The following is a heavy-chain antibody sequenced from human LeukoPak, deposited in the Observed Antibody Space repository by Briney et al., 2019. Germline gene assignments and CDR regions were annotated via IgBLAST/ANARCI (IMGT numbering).Heavy chain of an antibody. CDR1: GGSISSYY. CDR2: IHTSGST. V-gene: IGHV4-4*09. J-gene: IGHJ6*02. D-gene: IGHD2-15*01. Sequence: SETLSLTCTVSGGSISSYYWSWIRQPPGKGLEWIGYIHTSGSTNYNPSLKSRVTISVDTSKNQFSLKLSSVTAADTAVYYCAKDLGGYYYGMDVWGQGTTVTVSS. CDR3: AKDLGGYYYGMDV.